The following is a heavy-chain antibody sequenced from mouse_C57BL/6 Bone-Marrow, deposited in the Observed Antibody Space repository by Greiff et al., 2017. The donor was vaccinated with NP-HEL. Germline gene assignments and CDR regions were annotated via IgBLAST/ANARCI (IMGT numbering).Heavy chain of an antibody. CDR1: GFTFSSYA. CDR3: ARDLGLRRGDD. Sequence: EVNVVESGGGLVKPGGSLKLSCAASGFTFSSYAMSWVRQTPEKRLEWVATISDGGSYTYYPDNVKGRFTISRDNAKNNLYLQMSHLKSEDTAMYYCARDLGLRRGDDWGQGTTLTVSS. J-gene: IGHJ2*01. V-gene: IGHV5-4*01. D-gene: IGHD2-2*01. CDR2: ISDGGSYT.